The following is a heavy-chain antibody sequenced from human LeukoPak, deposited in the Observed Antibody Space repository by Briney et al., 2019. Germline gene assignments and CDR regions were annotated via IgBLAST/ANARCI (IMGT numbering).Heavy chain of an antibody. CDR2: IYHSGST. J-gene: IGHJ4*02. D-gene: IGHD1-26*01. V-gene: IGHV4-38-2*02. CDR1: GSSITSEYY. CDR3: ASSGTFLFGPLDY. Sequence: ASETLPLTCSVSGSSITSEYYWGWIRQAPAKGLEWVGTIYHSGSTYYNPALRSRVTISVDTSRNHFSLKLTSVTAADTAVYARASSGTFLFGPLDYWAREPWSPSPQ.